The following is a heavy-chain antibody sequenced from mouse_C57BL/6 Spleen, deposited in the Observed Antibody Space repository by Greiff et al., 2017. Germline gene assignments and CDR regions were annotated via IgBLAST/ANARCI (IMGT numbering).Heavy chain of an antibody. J-gene: IGHJ3*01. V-gene: IGHV1-26*01. CDR1: GYTFTDYY. D-gene: IGHD2-3*01. CDR2: INPNNGGT. CDR3: SRSGLLKGENWFAY. Sequence: VQLQQSGPELVKPGASVKISCKASGYTFTDYYMNWVKQSHGKSLEWIGAINPNNGGTSYNQKFKGKATLTVDKASSTAYMELRSLTSEDSAVYYCSRSGLLKGENWFAYWGQGTLVTVSA.